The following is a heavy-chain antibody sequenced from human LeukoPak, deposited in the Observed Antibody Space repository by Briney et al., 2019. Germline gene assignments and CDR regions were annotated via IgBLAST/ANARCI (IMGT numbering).Heavy chain of an antibody. Sequence: GGSLTLSCAASGFAFSSYTMSWVRQAPGKGLEWVSTISNSGRNTFYTDSVKGRFTIPRDNSKNTLYLQMNSLRAGDTPVYSCARARGYCAADCSRYAFDYWGQGTLVTVSS. D-gene: IGHD2-21*02. CDR2: ISNSGRNT. J-gene: IGHJ4*02. CDR1: GFAFSSYT. CDR3: ARARGYCAADCSRYAFDY. V-gene: IGHV3-23*01.